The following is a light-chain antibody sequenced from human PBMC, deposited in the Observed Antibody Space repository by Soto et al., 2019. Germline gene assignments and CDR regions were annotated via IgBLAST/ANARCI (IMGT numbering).Light chain of an antibody. V-gene: IGLV2-14*01. CDR2: EVS. Sequence: QSVLTQPASVSGSPGQSITISCTGTSSDVGGYNYVSWYQQYPGKAPKLMIYEVSNRPSGVSNRFSGSKSGNTAFLTISGLQAEDEADYYCSSYTSSTTRVFGPGTKLTVL. CDR1: SSDVGGYNY. CDR3: SSYTSSTTRV. J-gene: IGLJ1*01.